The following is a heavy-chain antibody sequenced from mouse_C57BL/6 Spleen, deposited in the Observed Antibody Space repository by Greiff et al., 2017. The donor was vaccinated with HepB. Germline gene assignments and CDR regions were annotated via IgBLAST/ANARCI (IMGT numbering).Heavy chain of an antibody. Sequence: EVNLVESGGDLVKPGGSLKLSCAASGFTFSSYGMSWVRLTPDKRLEWVATISSGGSYTYYPDSVKGRFTISRDNAKNTLYLEMSSLKSEDTAMYYWAIHGYDYDGWYFDVWGTGTTVTVAS. J-gene: IGHJ1*03. CDR2: ISSGGSYT. CDR1: GFTFSSYG. V-gene: IGHV5-6*01. CDR3: AIHGYDYDGWYFDV. D-gene: IGHD2-4*01.